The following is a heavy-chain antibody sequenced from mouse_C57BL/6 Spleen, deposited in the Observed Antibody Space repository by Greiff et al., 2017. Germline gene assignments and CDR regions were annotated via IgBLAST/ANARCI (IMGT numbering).Heavy chain of an antibody. D-gene: IGHD2-1*01. CDR3: ASFPLYGNYGGYAMDY. Sequence: QVQLKESGAELARPGASVKMSCKASGYTFTSYTMHWVKQRPGQGLEWIGYINPSSGYTKYNQKFKDKATLTADKSSSTAYMQLSSLTSEDSAVYYCASFPLYGNYGGYAMDYWGQGTSVTVSS. CDR1: GYTFTSYT. CDR2: INPSSGYT. V-gene: IGHV1-4*01. J-gene: IGHJ4*01.